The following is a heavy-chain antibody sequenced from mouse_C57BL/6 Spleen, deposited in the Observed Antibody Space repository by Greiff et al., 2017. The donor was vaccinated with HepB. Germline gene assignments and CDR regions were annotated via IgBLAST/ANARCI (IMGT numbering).Heavy chain of an antibody. D-gene: IGHD1-1*01. V-gene: IGHV1-64*01. CDR3: ARSLITTVVVDY. J-gene: IGHJ2*01. CDR1: GYTFTSYW. CDR2: IHPNSGST. Sequence: QVQLQQPGAELVKPGASVKLSCKASGYTFTSYWMHWVKQRPGQGLEWIGMIHPNSGSTNYNEKFKSKATLTVDKSSSPAYMQLSSLTSEDSAVYYCARSLITTVVVDYWGQGTTLTVSS.